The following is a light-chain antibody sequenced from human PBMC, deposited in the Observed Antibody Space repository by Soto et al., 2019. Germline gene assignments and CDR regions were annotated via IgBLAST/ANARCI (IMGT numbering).Light chain of an antibody. J-gene: IGKJ2*01. Sequence: DIVMTQSPDSLAVSLGERDTINCKSSRSVLYSSNNKNYLAWYQQKPGQPPKLLIYWASTRESGVPDRFRGSGSGTDFTLTISSLQAEDVAVYYCQQYYSSLVTFGQGTKLEIK. CDR1: RSVLYSSNNKNY. CDR2: WAS. CDR3: QQYYSSLVT. V-gene: IGKV4-1*01.